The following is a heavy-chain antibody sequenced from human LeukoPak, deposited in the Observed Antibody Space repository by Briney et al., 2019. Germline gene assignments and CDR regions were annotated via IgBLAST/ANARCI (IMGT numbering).Heavy chain of an antibody. V-gene: IGHV4-30-4*08. Sequence: SETLSLTCTVSGGSINSGDYYWSWIRQPPGKGLEWIGYIYYIGSTYYKSSLMSRVTMSLDTSKNQFSLKLSSVTAADTAVYYCARALGYCSSSRCYSLDYWGQGTLVTVS. CDR1: GGSINSGDYY. D-gene: IGHD2-15*01. J-gene: IGHJ4*02. CDR3: ARALGYCSSSRCYSLDY. CDR2: IYYIGST.